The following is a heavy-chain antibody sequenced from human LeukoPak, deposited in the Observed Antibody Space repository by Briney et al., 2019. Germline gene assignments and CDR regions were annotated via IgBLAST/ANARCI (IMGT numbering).Heavy chain of an antibody. V-gene: IGHV4-34*01. D-gene: IGHD2-2*01. Sequence: SETLSLTCAVYGGSFSGYYWSWIRQPPGEGLEWIGEINHSGSTNYNPSLKSRVTISVDTSKNQFSLKLSSVTAADTAVYYCARAPKGCSSTSCYGGHMDVWGKGTTVTVSS. J-gene: IGHJ6*03. CDR1: GGSFSGYY. CDR2: INHSGST. CDR3: ARAPKGCSSTSCYGGHMDV.